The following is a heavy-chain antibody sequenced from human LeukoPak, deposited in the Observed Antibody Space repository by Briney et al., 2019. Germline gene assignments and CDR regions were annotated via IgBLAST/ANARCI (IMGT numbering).Heavy chain of an antibody. D-gene: IGHD6-6*01. V-gene: IGHV4-59*08. J-gene: IGHJ4*02. CDR1: GGSISRYS. CDR2: IYYSGST. CDR3: ASLATSSSSPFDY. Sequence: SHSLSPTCSVAGGSISRYSWGSIRQRPGKRLEWIGYIYYSGSTNYNPPLTSRVTISVDTPKNQFSLKLSSVTAADTAVYYCASLATSSSSPFDYWGQGTLVTVSS.